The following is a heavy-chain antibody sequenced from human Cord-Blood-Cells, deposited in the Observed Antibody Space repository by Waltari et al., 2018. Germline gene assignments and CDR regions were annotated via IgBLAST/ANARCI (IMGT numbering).Heavy chain of an antibody. CDR2: IWYDGSNK. CDR3: ARDMYSSSPNFDY. D-gene: IGHD6-6*01. J-gene: IGHJ4*02. V-gene: IGHV3-33*01. CDR1: GFTFSTYV. Sequence: QVQLVASGGGVVQPGRSLRLSCAASGFTFSTYVMHWVRQAPGKGLEWVAVIWYDGSNKYYADSVKGRFTISRDNSKNTLYLQMNSLRAEDTAVYYCARDMYSSSPNFDYWGQGTLVTVSS.